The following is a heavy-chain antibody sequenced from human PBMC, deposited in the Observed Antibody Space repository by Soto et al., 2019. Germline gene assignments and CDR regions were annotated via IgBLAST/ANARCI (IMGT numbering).Heavy chain of an antibody. V-gene: IGHV6-1*01. CDR2: TYFRSKWYN. CDR3: ARAKSPAYYYGMDV. CDR1: GDSVSNTSAA. Sequence: SQTLSLTCAISGDSVSNTSAAWIWIRQSPSRGLEWLGRTYFRSKWYNDYAVSLKSRITINPDTSKNQFSLQLNSVTPEDTAVYYCARAKSPAYYYGMDVWGQGTTVTVSS. J-gene: IGHJ6*02.